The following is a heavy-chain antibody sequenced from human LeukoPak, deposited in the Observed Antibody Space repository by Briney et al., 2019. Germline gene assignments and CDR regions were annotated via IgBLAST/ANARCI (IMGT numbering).Heavy chain of an antibody. CDR1: GDSISSGDYY. CDR3: ARQGFLGVPAAMMGELYYYYYMDV. Sequence: SETLSLTCTVSGDSISSGDYYWSWIRQPAGTGLEWIGRISSSGSTNYNPSLKSRVTISVDTSKNQFSLKLSSVTAADTAVYYCARQGFLGVPAAMMGELYYYYYMDVWGKGTTVTISS. CDR2: ISSSGST. D-gene: IGHD2-2*01. J-gene: IGHJ6*03. V-gene: IGHV4-61*02.